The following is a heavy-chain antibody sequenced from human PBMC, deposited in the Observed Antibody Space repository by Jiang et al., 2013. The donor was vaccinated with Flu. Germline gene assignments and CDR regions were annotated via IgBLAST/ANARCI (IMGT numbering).Heavy chain of an antibody. CDR1: GFTFDDYA. J-gene: IGHJ4*02. D-gene: IGHD4-17*01. V-gene: IGHV3-9*01. CDR3: AKGSTVTPLPLFGY. CDR2: ISWNSGSI. Sequence: GLVQPGRSLRLSCAASGFTFDDYAMHWVRQAPGKGLEWVSGISWNSGSIGYXDSVKGRFTISRDNAKNSLYLQMNSLRAEDTALYYCAKGSTVTPLPLFGYWGQGTLVTVSS.